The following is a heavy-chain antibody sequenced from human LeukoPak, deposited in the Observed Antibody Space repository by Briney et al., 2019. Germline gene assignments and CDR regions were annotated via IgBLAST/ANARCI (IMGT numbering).Heavy chain of an antibody. D-gene: IGHD3-10*01. CDR3: ARGSVLFDY. V-gene: IGHV4-4*09. Sequence: SETLSLTCTVSGGSISSYYWSWIRQPPGKGLEWIGYIYTSGSTDYILSLRSRLTISVDTSKNQFSLKLSPVTAADTAVYYCARGSVLFDYWGQGTLVTVSS. J-gene: IGHJ4*02. CDR2: IYTSGST. CDR1: GGSISSYY.